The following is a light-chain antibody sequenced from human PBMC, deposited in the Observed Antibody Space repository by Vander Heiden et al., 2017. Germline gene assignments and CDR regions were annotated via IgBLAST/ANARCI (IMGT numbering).Light chain of an antibody. CDR2: KAS. CDR1: QSISNW. J-gene: IGKJ1*01. V-gene: IGKV1-5*03. Sequence: DIQMTQSPSTLSASVGDRVTITCRASQSISNWLAWYQQKPGKAPKLLIYKASSLESGVPSRFSGSGSGTEFTLTISSLQPDDFATYYCQQYKSWTFGQGTKVGI. CDR3: QQYKSWT.